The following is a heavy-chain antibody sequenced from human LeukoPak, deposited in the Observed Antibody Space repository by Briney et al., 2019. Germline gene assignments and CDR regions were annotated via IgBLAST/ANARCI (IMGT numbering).Heavy chain of an antibody. CDR3: ARGSDWFGELSPLDY. J-gene: IGHJ4*02. D-gene: IGHD3-10*01. Sequence: PSETLSPTCTVSGGSISSGGYYWSWIRQHPGKGLEWIGYIYYSGSTYYNPSLKSRVTTSVDTSKNQFSLKLSSVTAADTAVYYCARGSDWFGELSPLDYWGQETLVTVSS. CDR1: GGSISSGGYY. V-gene: IGHV4-31*03. CDR2: IYYSGST.